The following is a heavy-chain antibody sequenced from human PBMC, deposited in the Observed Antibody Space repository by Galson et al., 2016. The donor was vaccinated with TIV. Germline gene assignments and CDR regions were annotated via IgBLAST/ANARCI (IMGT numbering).Heavy chain of an antibody. J-gene: IGHJ6*02. Sequence: SVKVSCKASGGTFHRYTISWVRQAPGQGLEWMGRIVPILGMTNYAEKFQGRVTITADRSTSTAYMELSSLRSEDTAVYYSHVVITSGDYHGLDVWGQGTLVTVSS. D-gene: IGHD3-22*01. V-gene: IGHV1-69*02. CDR1: GGTFHRYT. CDR3: HVVITSGDYHGLDV. CDR2: IVPILGMT.